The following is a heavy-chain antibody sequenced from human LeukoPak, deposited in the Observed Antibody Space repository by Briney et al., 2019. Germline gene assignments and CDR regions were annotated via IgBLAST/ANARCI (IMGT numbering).Heavy chain of an antibody. CDR1: GYTFTSYG. CDR3: ERGYYDSSGYPAYW. D-gene: IGHD3-22*01. J-gene: IGHJ4*02. V-gene: IGHV1-69*13. CDR2: IIPIFGTA. Sequence: VKVSCKASGYTFTSYGISWVRQAPGQGLEWMGGIIPIFGTANYAQKFQGRVTITADESTSTAYMELSSLRSEDTAVYYCERGYYDSSGYPAYWWGQGTLVTVSS.